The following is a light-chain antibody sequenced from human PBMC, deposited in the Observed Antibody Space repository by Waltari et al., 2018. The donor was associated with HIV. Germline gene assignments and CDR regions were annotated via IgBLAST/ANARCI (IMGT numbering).Light chain of an antibody. CDR3: QEYNKSPPWS. CDR2: AAS. CDR1: QSVATN. Sequence: RVLTPSPATLSVSPGQSATPSCRASQSVATNLAYHQKPGQAPRLLIYAASTRAAGVPARISGSGSGREFTLTINSLQSEDVAVYYGQEYNKSPPWSFGQGTKVEI. J-gene: IGKJ1*01. V-gene: IGKV3-15*01.